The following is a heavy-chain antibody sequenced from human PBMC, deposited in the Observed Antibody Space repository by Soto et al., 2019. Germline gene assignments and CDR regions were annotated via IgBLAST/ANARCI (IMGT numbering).Heavy chain of an antibody. CDR1: GGSISSYY. Sequence: QVQLQESGPGLVKPSETLSLTCTVSGGSISSYYWSWIRQPPGKGVEWIGYISHSGSIDYNPSLKSRVAISMDMSKNQFSLKLSSVTAADTAVYYCARGGGPNWGFFIYWGQGTLVAVSS. J-gene: IGHJ4*02. CDR2: ISHSGSI. D-gene: IGHD7-27*01. CDR3: ARGGGPNWGFFIY. V-gene: IGHV4-59*08.